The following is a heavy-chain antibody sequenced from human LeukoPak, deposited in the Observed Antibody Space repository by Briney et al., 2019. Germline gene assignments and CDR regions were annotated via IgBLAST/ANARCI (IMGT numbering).Heavy chain of an antibody. D-gene: IGHD5-24*01. CDR3: ASLKMAGYYFDC. J-gene: IGHJ4*02. CDR2: IYDSGST. Sequence: PSETLSLTCSVSGGSISSGVYYWSWIRQHPGKGLEWIGYIYDSGSTHYNPSLKSRVTISVDTSKNQFSLRLNSVTAADTAVYYCASLKMAGYYFDCWGQGTLVTVSS. CDR1: GGSISSGVYY. V-gene: IGHV4-31*03.